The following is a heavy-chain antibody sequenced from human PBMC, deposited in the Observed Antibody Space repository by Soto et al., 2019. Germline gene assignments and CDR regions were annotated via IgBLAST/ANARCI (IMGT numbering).Heavy chain of an antibody. D-gene: IGHD3-3*01. J-gene: IGHJ6*02. CDR2: LNSGGST. CDR3: VSGRYDSVRLGLDV. CDR1: GFTVRTNF. Sequence: EVQLVESGGGLVQPGGSLRLSCAASGFTVRTNFMSWVRQAPGKGLEWVSLLNSGGSTNYADSVKDRFIISRDNSKNTVYLQMNSLRAEDTAVYYCVSGRYDSVRLGLDVWGQGTTVTVSS. V-gene: IGHV3-66*01.